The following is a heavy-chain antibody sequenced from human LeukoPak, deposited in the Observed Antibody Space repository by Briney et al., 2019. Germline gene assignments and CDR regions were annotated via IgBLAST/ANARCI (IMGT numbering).Heavy chain of an antibody. CDR2: ISSSGSII. CDR1: GFTFSNYK. Sequence: PGGSLRLSCAASGFTFSNYKMNWVRQAPGKGLEWVSYISSSGSIIYYSDSVKGRFTISRDNAKNSLYLQMNSLRAEDTAVYYCARSHDNSGYYFYYGMDVWGQGTTVTVSS. J-gene: IGHJ6*02. CDR3: ARSHDNSGYYFYYGMDV. V-gene: IGHV3-48*03. D-gene: IGHD3-22*01.